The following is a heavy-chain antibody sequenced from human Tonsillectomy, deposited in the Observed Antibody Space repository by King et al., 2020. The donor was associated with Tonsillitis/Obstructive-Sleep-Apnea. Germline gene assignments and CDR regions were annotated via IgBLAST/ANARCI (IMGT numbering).Heavy chain of an antibody. V-gene: IGHV1-46*01. CDR2: INPSGGST. J-gene: IGHJ3*02. CDR1: GYTFTSYY. Sequence: VQLVESGAEVKKPGASVKVSCKASGYTFTSYYMHWVRQAPGQGLEWMGIINPSGGSTSYAQKFQGRVTMTRDTSTSTVYMELSSLRSEDTAVYYCARDQGGDYGDYHDAFDIWGQGTMVTVSS. D-gene: IGHD4-17*01. CDR3: ARDQGGDYGDYHDAFDI.